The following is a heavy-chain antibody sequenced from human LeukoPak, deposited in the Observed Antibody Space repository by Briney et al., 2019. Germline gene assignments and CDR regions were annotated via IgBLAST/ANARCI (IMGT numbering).Heavy chain of an antibody. J-gene: IGHJ5*02. CDR3: ARDRAGAQSWVALDP. CDR2: IYGDGTT. V-gene: IGHV3-66*02. Sequence: GGSLRLSCAASGFTVSNDYMAWVRQAPGRGLEWASLIYGDGTTFYTDSVKGRFTISRDNFKNTLYLQMSSLRPGDTALYYCARDRAGAQSWVALDPWGQGTLVTVSS. CDR1: GFTVSNDY. D-gene: IGHD3-10*01.